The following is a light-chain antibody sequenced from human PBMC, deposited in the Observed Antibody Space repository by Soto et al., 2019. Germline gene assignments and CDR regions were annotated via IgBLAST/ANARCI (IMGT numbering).Light chain of an antibody. CDR2: GAS. CDR1: HSVDSN. Sequence: EIVMTQSPATLSVSPGEGASLSCRASHSVDSNLAWYQQKPGQAPRLLIFGASTRATGIPTRFSGGGSGTDFTLTISSLQSEDFGLYFCQQYDKWHLTFGGGTKVDIK. CDR3: QQYDKWHLT. J-gene: IGKJ4*01. V-gene: IGKV3D-15*01.